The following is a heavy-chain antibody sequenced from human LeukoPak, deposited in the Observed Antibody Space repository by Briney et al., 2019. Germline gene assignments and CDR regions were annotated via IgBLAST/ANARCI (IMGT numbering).Heavy chain of an antibody. V-gene: IGHV1-69*06. CDR2: IIPIFGTA. J-gene: IGHJ5*02. CDR3: ARGGGGLNWFDP. Sequence: ASVKVSCKAAGGTFSSYAISWGREAPGQGLEGMGGIIPIFGTANYAQKFQGRVTITADKSTSTAYMELSTLRSEDTAVYYCARGGGGLNWFDPWGQETLVTVSS. CDR1: GGTFSSYA. D-gene: IGHD4-23*01.